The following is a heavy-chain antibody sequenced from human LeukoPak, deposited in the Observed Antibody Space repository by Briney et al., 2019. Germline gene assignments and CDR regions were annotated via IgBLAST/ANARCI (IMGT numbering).Heavy chain of an antibody. D-gene: IGHD5-12*01. J-gene: IGHJ4*02. CDR2: IYSGGST. CDR1: GITVSSNY. CDR3: ARLNVDSPPFFDY. Sequence: PGGSLRLSCAASGITVSSNYMSWVRQAPGKGLEWVSVIYSGGSTYYADSVKGRFTISRDNSKNTLYLQMNSLRAEDTAVYYCARLNVDSPPFFDYWGQGTLVTVPS. V-gene: IGHV3-53*01.